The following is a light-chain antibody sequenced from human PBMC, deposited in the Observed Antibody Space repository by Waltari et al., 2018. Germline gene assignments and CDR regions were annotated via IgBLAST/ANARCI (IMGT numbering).Light chain of an antibody. CDR1: QSISSY. J-gene: IGKJ1*01. CDR2: AAS. CDR3: QQSYSTPWGWT. V-gene: IGKV1-39*01. Sequence: DIQMTQSPSSLSASVGDRVTITCRASQSISSYLNWYQQKPGKAPKLLIYAASSLQSGVPSRFSGSGSGTDFTLTISSLQPEDFATYYCQQSYSTPWGWTFGQGTKVEIK.